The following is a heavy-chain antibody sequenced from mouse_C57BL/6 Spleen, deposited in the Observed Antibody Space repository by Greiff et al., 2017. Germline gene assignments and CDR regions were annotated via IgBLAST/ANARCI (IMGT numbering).Heavy chain of an antibody. CDR3: ARSLNWDYYAMDY. J-gene: IGHJ4*01. CDR2: IYPGSGST. Sequence: QVQLQQPGAELVKPGASVKMSCKASGYTFTSYWITWVKQRPGQGLEWIGDIYPGSGSTNYNEKFKSKATLTVDTSSSTAYMQLSSLTSEDSAVYYCARSLNWDYYAMDYWGQGTSVTVSS. CDR1: GYTFTSYW. D-gene: IGHD4-1*01. V-gene: IGHV1-55*01.